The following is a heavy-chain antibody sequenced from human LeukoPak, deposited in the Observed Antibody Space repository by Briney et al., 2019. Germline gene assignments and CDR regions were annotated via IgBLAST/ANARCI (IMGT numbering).Heavy chain of an antibody. D-gene: IGHD6-25*01. CDR3: ARGGVGIAAGYYMDV. CDR1: GFTFDYYG. V-gene: IGHV3-20*04. Sequence: GGSLRLSCAASGFTFDYYGMSWVRQAPGKGLEWVSAINWSGGSTGYADSVKGRFTISRYNTKNSLYLQMNSLRAEDTALYYCARGGVGIAAGYYMDVWGKGTTVTVSS. J-gene: IGHJ6*03. CDR2: INWSGGST.